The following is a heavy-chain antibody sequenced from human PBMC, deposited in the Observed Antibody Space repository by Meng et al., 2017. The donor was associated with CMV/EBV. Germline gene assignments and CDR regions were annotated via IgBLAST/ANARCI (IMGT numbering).Heavy chain of an antibody. J-gene: IGHJ6*02. D-gene: IGHD1-26*01. CDR1: GYTFTGYY. V-gene: IGHV1-2*02. Sequence: ASVKVSCKASGYTFTGYYMHWVRQAPGQGLEWMGWINPNSGGTNYAQKFQGRVTMTRDTSISTVYMELSRLRSDDTAVYYCASSIPQGSIMGATHSLRYGMDVWGQGTTVTVSS. CDR3: ASSIPQGSIMGATHSLRYGMDV. CDR2: INPNSGGT.